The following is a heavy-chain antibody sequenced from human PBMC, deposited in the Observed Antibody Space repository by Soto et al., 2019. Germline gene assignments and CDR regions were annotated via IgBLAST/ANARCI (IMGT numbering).Heavy chain of an antibody. CDR1: GGSISSSSYY. CDR2: IYYSGST. Sequence: ASETLSLTCTVSGGSISSSSYYWGWIRQPPGKGLEWIGSIYYSGSTYYNPSLKSRVTISVDTSKNQFSLKLSSVTAADTAVYYCARLDDGYRSLPEVMFDYWGQGTLVTVSS. D-gene: IGHD5-12*01. V-gene: IGHV4-39*01. CDR3: ARLDDGYRSLPEVMFDY. J-gene: IGHJ4*02.